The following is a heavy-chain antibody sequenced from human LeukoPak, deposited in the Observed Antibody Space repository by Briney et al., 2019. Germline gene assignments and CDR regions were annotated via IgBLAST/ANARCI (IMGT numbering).Heavy chain of an antibody. V-gene: IGHV4-59*01. Sequence: SETLSLTCTVSGGSICSYYWSWIRQPPGKGLEWIGYIYYSGSTNYNPSLKSRVTISVDTSKNQFSLKLSSVTAADTAVYYCARGAVAGTFDYWSQGTLVTVSS. J-gene: IGHJ4*02. CDR1: GGSICSYY. CDR2: IYYSGST. D-gene: IGHD6-19*01. CDR3: ARGAVAGTFDY.